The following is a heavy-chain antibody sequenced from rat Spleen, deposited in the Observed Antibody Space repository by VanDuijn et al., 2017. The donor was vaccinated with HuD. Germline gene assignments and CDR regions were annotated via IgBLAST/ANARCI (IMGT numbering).Heavy chain of an antibody. CDR1: GFTFNNYW. Sequence: EVQLVESGGGLVQPGRSLKLSCVASGFTFNNYWMTWIRQAPGKGLEWVASITNTGGSTYYPDSVKGRFTISRDNAKSTLYLQMNSLRSEDTATYYCTRGDYGYNSNWFAYWGQGTLVTVSS. CDR2: ITNTGGST. V-gene: IGHV5-31*01. J-gene: IGHJ3*01. D-gene: IGHD1-9*01. CDR3: TRGDYGYNSNWFAY.